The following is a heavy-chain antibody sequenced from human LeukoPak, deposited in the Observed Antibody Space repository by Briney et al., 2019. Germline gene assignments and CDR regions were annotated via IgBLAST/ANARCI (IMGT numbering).Heavy chain of an antibody. CDR1: GGSISSGGYY. D-gene: IGHD2-15*01. CDR2: IYYSGST. V-gene: IGHV4-31*03. J-gene: IGHJ6*02. Sequence: SETLSLTCTVSGGSISSGGYYWSWIRQHPGKGLEWIGYIYYSGSTYYNPSLKSRVTISVDTSKNQFSLKLSSVTAADTAMYYCARTSPGYCSGGSCYSRGYYGMDVWGQGTTVTVSS. CDR3: ARTSPGYCSGGSCYSRGYYGMDV.